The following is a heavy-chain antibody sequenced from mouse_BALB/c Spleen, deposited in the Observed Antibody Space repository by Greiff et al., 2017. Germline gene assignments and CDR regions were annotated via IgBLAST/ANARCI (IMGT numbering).Heavy chain of an antibody. V-gene: IGHV14-1*02. Sequence: DVQLQESGAELVRPGALVKLSCKASGFNIKDYYMHWVKQRPEQGLEWIGWIDPENGNTIYDPKFQGKASITADTSSNTAYLQLSSLTSEDTAVYYCSSDSSGYRYWGQGTTLTVSS. D-gene: IGHD3-2*01. CDR1: GFNIKDYY. J-gene: IGHJ2*01. CDR2: IDPENGNT. CDR3: SSDSSGYRY.